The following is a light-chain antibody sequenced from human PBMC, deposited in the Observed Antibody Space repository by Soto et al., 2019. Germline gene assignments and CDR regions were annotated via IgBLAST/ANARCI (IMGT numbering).Light chain of an antibody. CDR3: AAGDDAVSAVV. Sequence: QSVLTQSPSTSETPGQGVSISCSGGGSNIGTFYVSWYQHVPGTAPRLLIYANNQRHSGVPDRFSGSKSDTSASLAISGLRSEDATYDYCAAGDDAVSAVVFGGATQLPVL. CDR1: GSNIGTFY. V-gene: IGLV1-47*02. J-gene: IGLJ2*01. CDR2: ANN.